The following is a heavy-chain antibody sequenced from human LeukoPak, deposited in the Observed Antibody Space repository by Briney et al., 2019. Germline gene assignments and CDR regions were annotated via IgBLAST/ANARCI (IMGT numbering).Heavy chain of an antibody. CDR2: IKSKADGTTS. Sequence: GGSLRLSCAASGFSFFNAWMNWVRQAPGKGLEWVGRIKSKADGTTSDYAAPVKGRFAISRDDSKNTVYLQMNSLKTEDTAVYYCLVVGYDYIRGSFRFIGNWGQGTLVTVSS. CDR1: GFSFFNAW. D-gene: IGHD3-16*02. V-gene: IGHV3-15*01. J-gene: IGHJ4*02. CDR3: LVVGYDYIRGSFRFIGN.